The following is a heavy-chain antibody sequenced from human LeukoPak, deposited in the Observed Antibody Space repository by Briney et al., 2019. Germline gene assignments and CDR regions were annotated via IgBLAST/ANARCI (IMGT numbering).Heavy chain of an antibody. CDR1: GFTFSSHP. CDR2: ISSSGSTI. V-gene: IGHV3-11*01. J-gene: IGHJ6*02. CDR3: ARDLGDRHYYYYGMDV. D-gene: IGHD2-21*02. Sequence: PGGSLRLSCSTSGFTFSSHPMSWIRQAPGKGLEWVSYISSSGSTIYYADSVKGRFTISRDNAKNSLYLQMNSLRAEDTAVYYCARDLGDRHYYYYGMDVWGQGTTVTVSS.